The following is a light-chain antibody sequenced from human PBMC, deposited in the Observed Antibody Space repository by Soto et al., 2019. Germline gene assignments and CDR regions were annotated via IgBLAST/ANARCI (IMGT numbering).Light chain of an antibody. CDR2: RAS. CDR1: QNINSN. J-gene: IGKJ2*01. V-gene: IGKV3-15*01. CDR3: QQYHDWPPYT. Sequence: EIVMTQSPATVSVSPGERATLSCRASQNINSNLAWYQQKPGQAPRLLIYRASTMATGIPARFSGSGSGTEFTLTISSLQSEDFAVYYCQQYHDWPPYTFGQGTKVDIK.